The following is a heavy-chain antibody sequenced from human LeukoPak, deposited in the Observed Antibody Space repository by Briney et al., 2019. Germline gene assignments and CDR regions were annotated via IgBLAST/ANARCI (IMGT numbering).Heavy chain of an antibody. CDR3: ATAGTGIAASYPYYYYMDV. D-gene: IGHD6-13*01. CDR1: GYTLTELS. CDR2: FDPEDGET. J-gene: IGHJ6*03. V-gene: IGHV1-24*01. Sequence: ASVKVSCKVSGYTLTELSMHWVRQAPGKGLEWMGGFDPEDGETIYAQKFQGRVTMTEDTSTDTAYKELSSLRSEDTAVYYCATAGTGIAASYPYYYYMDVWGKGTTVTISS.